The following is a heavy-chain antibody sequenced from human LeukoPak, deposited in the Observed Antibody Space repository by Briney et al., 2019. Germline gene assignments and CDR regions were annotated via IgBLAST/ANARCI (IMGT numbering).Heavy chain of an antibody. J-gene: IGHJ6*02. Sequence: GASVKVSCKASGYTLSGYYMHWVRQAPGQGLEWMGWINPNSGGTSYAQKFQGRISMTRDTSISTAYMELSSVTSDDTAVYYCARDRGDIWNEYIYNYYGMDVWGQGTTVTVSS. CDR3: ARDRGDIWNEYIYNYYGMDV. CDR2: INPNSGGT. D-gene: IGHD3-10*01. CDR1: GYTLSGYY. V-gene: IGHV1-2*02.